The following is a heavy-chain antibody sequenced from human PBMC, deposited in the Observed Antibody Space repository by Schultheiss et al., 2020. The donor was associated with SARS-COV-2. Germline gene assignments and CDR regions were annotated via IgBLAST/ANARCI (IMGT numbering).Heavy chain of an antibody. CDR2: ISSSSSYI. D-gene: IGHD1-26*01. V-gene: IGHV3-21*01. CDR1: GFTFSSYA. J-gene: IGHJ3*02. CDR3: TTRSGSSRRDAFDI. Sequence: GGSLRLSCAASGFTFSSYAMHWVRQAPGKGLEWVSSISSSSSYIYYADSVKGRFTISRDNAKNSLYLQMNSLRAEDTAVYYCTTRSGSSRRDAFDIWGQGTMVTVSS.